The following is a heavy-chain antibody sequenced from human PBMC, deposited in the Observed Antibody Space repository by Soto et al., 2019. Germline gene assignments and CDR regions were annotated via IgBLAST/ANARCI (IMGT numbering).Heavy chain of an antibody. V-gene: IGHV4-31*03. D-gene: IGHD6-19*01. J-gene: IGHJ4*02. Sequence: SETLSLTCTVSGGSISSGGYYWSWIRQHPGKGLEWIGYIYYSGSTYYNPSLKSRVTISVDTSKNQFSLKLSSVTAADTAVYYCARDGVYSSGWYPVPFDYWGQGTLVTVSS. CDR1: GGSISSGGYY. CDR2: IYYSGST. CDR3: ARDGVYSSGWYPVPFDY.